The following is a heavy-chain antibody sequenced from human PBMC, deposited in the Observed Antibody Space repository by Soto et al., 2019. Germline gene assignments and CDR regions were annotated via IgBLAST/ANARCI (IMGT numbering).Heavy chain of an antibody. J-gene: IGHJ4*02. D-gene: IGHD1-26*01. Sequence: QVQLVQSGAELKKPGSSVNVSCAASGGTFKTYTINWVRQAPGQGLEWIGQIIPMYDSANYAQRFQGRVTMSADKSTNLAYIELSGLRSEDTALYYWATWRTYSGSYCFDYWGQGTLVSVSS. CDR3: ATWRTYSGSYCFDY. V-gene: IGHV1-69*06. CDR2: IIPMYDSA. CDR1: GGTFKTYT.